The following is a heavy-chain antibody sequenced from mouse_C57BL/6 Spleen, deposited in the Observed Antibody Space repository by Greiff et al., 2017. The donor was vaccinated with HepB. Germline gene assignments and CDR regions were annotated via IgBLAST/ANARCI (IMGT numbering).Heavy chain of an antibody. D-gene: IGHD2-2*01. CDR2: IDPSDSYT. V-gene: IGHV1-50*01. Sequence: VQLQQPGAELVKPGASVKLSCKASGYTFTSYWMQWVNQRPGQGLEWIGEIDPSDSYTNYNQKFKGKATLTVDTSSSTAYMQLSSLTSEDSAVYYCARGDGYGGYWGQGTTLTVSS. CDR3: ARGDGYGGY. CDR1: GYTFTSYW. J-gene: IGHJ2*01.